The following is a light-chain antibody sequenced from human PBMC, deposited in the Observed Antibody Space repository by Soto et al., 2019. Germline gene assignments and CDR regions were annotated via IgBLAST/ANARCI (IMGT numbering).Light chain of an antibody. J-gene: IGLJ1*01. CDR3: SSYAGNNSPYV. Sequence: QSALTQPPSASGSPGQSVTISCTGTSSDVGGYNYVSWYQHHPGKAPKLMVSEVSKRPSGVPDRFSGSKSGNTASLTVSGLQGEDEADYYCSSYAGNNSPYVFGTGTKVTVL. CDR2: EVS. V-gene: IGLV2-8*01. CDR1: SSDVGGYNY.